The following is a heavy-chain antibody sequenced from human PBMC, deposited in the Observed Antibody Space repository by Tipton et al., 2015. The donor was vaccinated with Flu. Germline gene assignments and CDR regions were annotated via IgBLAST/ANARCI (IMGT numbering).Heavy chain of an antibody. D-gene: IGHD4-17*01. J-gene: IGHJ4*02. CDR3: ARGRGTSAYHGDPPDY. V-gene: IGHV4-34*01. Sequence: TLSLTCAVYGESFTGYYWSWVRQPPGKGLEWIGEVNQSGNTNYKSTLKSRVTISIDTSRKQVSLNLTSVTAADTAVYYCARGRGTSAYHGDPPDYWGQGTLVTVSS. CDR1: GESFTGYY. CDR2: VNQSGNT.